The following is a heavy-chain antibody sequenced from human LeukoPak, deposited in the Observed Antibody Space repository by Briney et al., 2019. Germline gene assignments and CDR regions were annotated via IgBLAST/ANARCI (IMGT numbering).Heavy chain of an antibody. V-gene: IGHV1-2*02. Sequence: GASVKVSCKASGYTFTDYYIHWVRQAPGQGREGVGWINPKTGGTNYAQRFQDRVTMTRDTSINTAYMDMSSLRSGDTAVYYCARGLYCTGGSCSTFWGQGSLVTVSS. J-gene: IGHJ4*02. CDR1: GYTFTDYY. CDR2: INPKTGGT. CDR3: ARGLYCTGGSCSTF. D-gene: IGHD2-15*01.